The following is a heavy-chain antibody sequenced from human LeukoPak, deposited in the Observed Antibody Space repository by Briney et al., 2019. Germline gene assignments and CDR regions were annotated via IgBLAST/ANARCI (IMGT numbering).Heavy chain of an antibody. Sequence: GRSLRLSCAASGFTFSFYGMHWVRQAPGKGLEWVAVIWSDGGNKYYADSVKGRFTISRDNSKNTLYLQMNSLRAEDTAVYYCAREDGSASYYNNWFDPWGQGTLVTVSS. CDR3: AREDGSASYYNNWFDP. CDR1: GFTFSFYG. V-gene: IGHV3-33*01. D-gene: IGHD3-10*01. CDR2: IWSDGGNK. J-gene: IGHJ5*02.